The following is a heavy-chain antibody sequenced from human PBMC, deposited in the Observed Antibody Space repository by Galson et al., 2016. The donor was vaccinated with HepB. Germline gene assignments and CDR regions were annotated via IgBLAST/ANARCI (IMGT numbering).Heavy chain of an antibody. CDR3: ARCASYGMDV. CDR1: GFTFSDYY. CDR2: IYYNGTT. Sequence: LRLSCAASGFTFSDYYMSWIRQPPGKGLEWIGNIYYNGTTYYNPSLKSRITKSADTSKNQFSLRLSSVTAADTAVYYCARCASYGMDVWGQETTVTVSS. J-gene: IGHJ6*02. V-gene: IGHV4-59*06. D-gene: IGHD2-8*01.